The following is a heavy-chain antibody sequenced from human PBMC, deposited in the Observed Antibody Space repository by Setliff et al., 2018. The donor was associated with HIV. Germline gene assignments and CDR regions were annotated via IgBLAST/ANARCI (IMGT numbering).Heavy chain of an antibody. CDR3: ARGGLDSVFQSFDY. V-gene: IGHV3-30*02. CDR2: IRYDDTYK. Sequence: PGGSLRLSCAAAGFTFSKAWMSWFRQAPGKGLEWVAFIRYDDTYKYYADSVKGRFTISRDNSRNTPYLQMNSLRADDTAVYYCARGGLDSVFQSFDYWGQGTLVTVSS. D-gene: IGHD2-21*01. J-gene: IGHJ4*02. CDR1: GFTFSKAW.